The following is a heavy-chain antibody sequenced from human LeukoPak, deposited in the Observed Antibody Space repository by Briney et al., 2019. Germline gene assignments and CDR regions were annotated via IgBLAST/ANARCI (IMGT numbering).Heavy chain of an antibody. CDR2: ISSSGSTI. J-gene: IGHJ6*03. CDR3: ARWNRVYGSFYMDV. D-gene: IGHD3-10*01. Sequence: GGSLRLSCAASGFTFSDYYMSWIRQAPGKGLEWVSYISSSGSTIYYADSVKGRFTISRDNAKNSLYLQMNSLRAEDTAVYYCARWNRVYGSFYMDVWGKGTTVTVSS. V-gene: IGHV3-11*04. CDR1: GFTFSDYY.